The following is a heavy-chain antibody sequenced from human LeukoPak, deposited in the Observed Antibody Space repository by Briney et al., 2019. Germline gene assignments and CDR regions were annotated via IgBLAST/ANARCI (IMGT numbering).Heavy chain of an antibody. CDR3: ARHSYNYYGLDV. Sequence: SETLSLTCTVSGGSISSYYWSWIRQPPGKGLEWIGYIYYSGTTNYNPSLKSRVTMSVDTSNNHLSLRLTSVTAADTALYYCARHSYNYYGLDVWGQGTTITVSS. CDR2: IYYSGTT. V-gene: IGHV4-59*08. CDR1: GGSISSYY. J-gene: IGHJ6*02.